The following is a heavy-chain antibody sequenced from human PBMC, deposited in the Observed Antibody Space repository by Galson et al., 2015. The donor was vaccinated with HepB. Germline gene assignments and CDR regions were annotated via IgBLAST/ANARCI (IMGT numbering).Heavy chain of an antibody. CDR2: IYYSGST. CDR1: GGSISSSSYY. V-gene: IGHV4-39*01. Sequence: LSLTCTVSGGSISSSSYYWGWIRQPPGRGLEWIGSIYYSGSTYYNPSLKSRVTISVDTSKNQFSLKLSSVTAADTAVYYCARHGDIVVVPADAFDIWGQGTMVTVSS. J-gene: IGHJ3*02. CDR3: ARHGDIVVVPADAFDI. D-gene: IGHD2-2*01.